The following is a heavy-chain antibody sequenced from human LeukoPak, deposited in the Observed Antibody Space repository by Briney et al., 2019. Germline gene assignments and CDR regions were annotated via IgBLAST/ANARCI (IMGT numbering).Heavy chain of an antibody. J-gene: IGHJ3*01. V-gene: IGHV3-21*01. CDR3: ASSPQDYYGSGEGAFDF. D-gene: IGHD3-10*01. CDR2: ISSSSYYI. Sequence: PGGPLRLSCAASGFTFSTYSMNWVRQAPGKGLEWVSSISSSSYYIYHADSVKGRFTISRDNAKNSLYLQMNSLRAEDTAVYYCASSPQDYYGSGEGAFDFWGQGTMVIVSS. CDR1: GFTFSTYS.